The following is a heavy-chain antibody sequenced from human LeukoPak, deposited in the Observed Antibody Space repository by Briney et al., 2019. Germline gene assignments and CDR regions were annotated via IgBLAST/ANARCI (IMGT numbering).Heavy chain of an antibody. CDR1: GFTFSSYA. D-gene: IGHD6-13*01. J-gene: IGHJ5*02. Sequence: GGSLRLSCAATGFTFSSYAMSWVRQAPGKGREGGSSISGSGGSTYYADSVKGRFTISRDNAKNTLYLQMNSLRAEDTAVYYCAKARSSSWYNWFDPWGQGTLVTVSS. V-gene: IGHV3-23*01. CDR3: AKARSSSWYNWFDP. CDR2: ISGSGGST.